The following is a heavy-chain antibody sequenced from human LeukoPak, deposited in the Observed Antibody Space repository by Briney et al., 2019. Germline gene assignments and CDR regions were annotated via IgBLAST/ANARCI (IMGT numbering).Heavy chain of an antibody. Sequence: GGSLRLSCAASGFTFDDYAMHWVRQAPGKGLEWVTLISNDGSNKYYAESVKGRFTISRDNSKNTLYLQMNSLRAEDTAVYYCAKGYSDYYYYMDVWGKGTTVTVSS. D-gene: IGHD1-1*01. J-gene: IGHJ6*03. CDR1: GFTFDDYA. V-gene: IGHV3-30*18. CDR2: ISNDGSNK. CDR3: AKGYSDYYYYMDV.